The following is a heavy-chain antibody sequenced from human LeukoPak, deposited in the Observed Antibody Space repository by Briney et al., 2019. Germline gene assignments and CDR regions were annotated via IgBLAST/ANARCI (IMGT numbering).Heavy chain of an antibody. CDR1: GGSISSYY. Sequence: SETLSLTCTVSGGSISSYYWSWIRQPAGKGLEWIGRIYTSGSTNYNPSLKSRVTMSVDTSKNQFSLKLSSVTAADTAVYYCARVTTPAASLYYYYYMDVWGKGTTVTISS. D-gene: IGHD2-2*01. CDR2: IYTSGST. V-gene: IGHV4-4*07. CDR3: ARVTTPAASLYYYYYMDV. J-gene: IGHJ6*03.